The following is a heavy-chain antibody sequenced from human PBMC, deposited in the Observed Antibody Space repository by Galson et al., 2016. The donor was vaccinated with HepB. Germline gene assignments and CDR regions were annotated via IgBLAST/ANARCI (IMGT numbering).Heavy chain of an antibody. V-gene: IGHV3-74*01. J-gene: IGHJ6*02. CDR1: GFTFSLYW. D-gene: IGHD3-10*01. Sequence: SLRLSCAASGFTFSLYWMHWVRQAPGKGLVWVSRISSDGSTTNYADSVKGRFTISRDNAKNTLYLQMNSLRAEDTAVYYCGREFGAPGTYYHYYGMDVWGQGTTVTVSS. CDR3: GREFGAPGTYYHYYGMDV. CDR2: ISSDGSTT.